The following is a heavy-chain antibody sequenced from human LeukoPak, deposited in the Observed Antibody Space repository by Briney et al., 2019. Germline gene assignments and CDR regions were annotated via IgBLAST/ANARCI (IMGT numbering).Heavy chain of an antibody. CDR3: ARGRYCSNGVCQYFDY. CDR1: GFTFSSYP. CDR2: ITHNGGST. D-gene: IGHD2-8*01. Sequence: PGGSLRLYCAASGFTFSSYPMYWVRQAPGKGLEYVSAITHNGGSTYYANSVKGRFTTSRDNSKNTLYLQMGSLRAEDMAVYYCARGRYCSNGVCQYFDYWGQGTLVTVSS. V-gene: IGHV3-64*01. J-gene: IGHJ4*02.